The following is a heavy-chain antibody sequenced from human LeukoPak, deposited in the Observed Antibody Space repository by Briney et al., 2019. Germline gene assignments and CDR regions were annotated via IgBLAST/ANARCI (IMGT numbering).Heavy chain of an antibody. CDR2: IKQDGSEK. D-gene: IGHD6-13*01. CDR3: ARLGGYSSSWYNYYYYYYMDV. V-gene: IGHV3-7*01. CDR1: GFTFSSYW. J-gene: IGHJ6*03. Sequence: GGSLRLSCAASGFTFSSYWMSWVRQAPGKGLEWVANIKQDGSEKYYVDSVKGRFTISRDNAKNSLYLQMNSLRAEDTAVYYCARLGGYSSSWYNYYYYYYMDVWGKGTTVTVSS.